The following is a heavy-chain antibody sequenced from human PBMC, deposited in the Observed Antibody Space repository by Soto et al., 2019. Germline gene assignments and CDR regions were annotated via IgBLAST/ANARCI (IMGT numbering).Heavy chain of an antibody. CDR3: ARKDYYDSSGLNP. V-gene: IGHV4-59*08. D-gene: IGHD3-22*01. CDR2: IYYSGST. CDR1: GGTISSYY. J-gene: IGHJ5*02. Sequence: ETLSLTCTVSGGTISSYYWSWIRQPPGKGLEWIGYIYYSGSTNYNPSLKSRVTISVDTSKNQFSLKLSSVTAADTAVYYCARKDYYDSSGLNPWGQGTLVTVSS.